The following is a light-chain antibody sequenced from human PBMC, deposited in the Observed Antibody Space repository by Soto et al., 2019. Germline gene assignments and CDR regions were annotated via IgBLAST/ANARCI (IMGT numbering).Light chain of an antibody. CDR2: DTS. CDR1: QSVSSSY. V-gene: IGKV3-20*01. CDR3: QQYGNSPT. J-gene: IGKJ1*01. Sequence: EIVLTQSPGTLSSSPGERATLSCRASQSVSSSYLAWYQQKPGQAPRLLIYDTSSRATGIPDRFSGSKSGTDVTLTISRLEAEDFAEYYCQQYGNSPTFGQGTKVEIK.